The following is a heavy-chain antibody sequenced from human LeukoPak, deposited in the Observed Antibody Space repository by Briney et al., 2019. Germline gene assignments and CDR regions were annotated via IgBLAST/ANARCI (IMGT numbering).Heavy chain of an antibody. D-gene: IGHD4-17*01. CDR3: ARLINDYGEFVFDY. CDR1: GGSFSGYY. Sequence: SETLSLTCAVYGGSFSGYYWSWIRQPPGKGLEWIGEINHSGSTNYNPSLKSRVTIPVDTSKNQFSLKLSSVTAADTAVYYCARLINDYGEFVFDYWGQGTLVTVSS. V-gene: IGHV4-34*01. CDR2: INHSGST. J-gene: IGHJ4*02.